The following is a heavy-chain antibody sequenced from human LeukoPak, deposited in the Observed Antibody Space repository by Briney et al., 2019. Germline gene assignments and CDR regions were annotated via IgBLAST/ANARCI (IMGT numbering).Heavy chain of an antibody. CDR3: ARDSSSVDSSGYYYKYFDY. D-gene: IGHD3-22*01. V-gene: IGHV4-39*07. CDR2: IYYSGST. J-gene: IGHJ4*02. CDR1: GGSISSYY. Sequence: SETLSLTCTVSGGSISSYYWSWIRQPPGKGLEWIGSIYYSGSTYYNPSLKSRVTISVDTSRNQFSLKLSSVTAADTAVYYCARDSSSVDSSGYYYKYFDYWGQGTLVTVSS.